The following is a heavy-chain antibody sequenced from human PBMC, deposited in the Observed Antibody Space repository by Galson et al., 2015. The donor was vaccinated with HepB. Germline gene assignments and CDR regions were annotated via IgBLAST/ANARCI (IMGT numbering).Heavy chain of an antibody. CDR3: ARAPYSGYDYLVR. CDR2: INAGNGNT. D-gene: IGHD5-12*01. CDR1: GYTFTSYA. Sequence: SVKVSCKASGYTFTSYAMHWVRQAPGQGLEWMGWINAGNGNTKYSQKFQGRVTITRDTSASTAYMELSSLRSEDTAVYYCARAPYSGYDYLVRWGQGTLVTVSS. J-gene: IGHJ4*02. V-gene: IGHV1-3*01.